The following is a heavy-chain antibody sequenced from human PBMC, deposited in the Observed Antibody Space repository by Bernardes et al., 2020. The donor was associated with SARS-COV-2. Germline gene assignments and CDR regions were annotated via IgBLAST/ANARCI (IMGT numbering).Heavy chain of an antibody. CDR3: ARTGIAAAGGYYYGMDV. D-gene: IGHD6-13*01. CDR1: GFTFSSYG. J-gene: IGHJ6*02. Sequence: GGSLRLSRAASGFTFSSYGMHWVRQAPGKGLEWVAVIWYDGSNKYYADSVKGRFTISRDNSKNTLYLQMNSLRAEDTAVYYCARTGIAAAGGYYYGMDVWGQGTTVTVSS. V-gene: IGHV3-33*01. CDR2: IWYDGSNK.